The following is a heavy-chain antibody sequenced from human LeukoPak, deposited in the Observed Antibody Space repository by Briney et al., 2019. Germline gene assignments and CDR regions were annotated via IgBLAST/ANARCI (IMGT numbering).Heavy chain of an antibody. Sequence: ASVKVSCKASGYTFTGYYMHWVRQAPGQGLEWMGWINPNSGGTNYAQKFQCRVTMTRDTSISTAYMELSRLRSDDTTVYYCARSARTTKNWFDPWGQGTLVTVSS. D-gene: IGHD1-1*01. CDR3: ARSARTTKNWFDP. CDR2: INPNSGGT. V-gene: IGHV1-2*02. CDR1: GYTFTGYY. J-gene: IGHJ5*02.